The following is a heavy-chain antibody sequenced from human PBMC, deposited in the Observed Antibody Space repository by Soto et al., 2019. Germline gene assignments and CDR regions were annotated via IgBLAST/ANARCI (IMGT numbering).Heavy chain of an antibody. CDR2: IIPIFGTA. D-gene: IGHD2-2*01. CDR3: ARESLYCSSTSCYAIRFGP. CDR1: GGTFSSYA. Sequence: ASVKVSCKASGGTFSSYAISWVRQAPGQGLEWMGGIIPIFGTANYAQKFQGRVTITAAKSTSTAYMELSSLRSEDTAVYYCARESLYCSSTSCYAIRFGPWGQGSLVAVSS. J-gene: IGHJ5*02. V-gene: IGHV1-69*06.